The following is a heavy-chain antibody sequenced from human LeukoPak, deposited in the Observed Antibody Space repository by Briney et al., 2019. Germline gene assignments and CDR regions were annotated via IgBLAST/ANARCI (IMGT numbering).Heavy chain of an antibody. J-gene: IGHJ3*02. CDR3: AGPMAYAFDI. Sequence: SRTLSLTCAVSGGSISSGGYSWSWIRQPPGKGLEWIGYIYHSGSTYYNPSLKSRVTISVDTSKNQFSLKLSSVTAADTAVYYCAGPMAYAFDIWGQGTMVTVSS. D-gene: IGHD5-24*01. CDR2: IYHSGST. CDR1: GGSISSGGYS. V-gene: IGHV4-30-2*02.